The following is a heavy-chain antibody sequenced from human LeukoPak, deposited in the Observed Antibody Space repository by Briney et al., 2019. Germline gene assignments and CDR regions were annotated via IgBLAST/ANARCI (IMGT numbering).Heavy chain of an antibody. D-gene: IGHD3-10*02. CDR3: AELGITMIGGV. J-gene: IGHJ6*04. V-gene: IGHV3-11*04. CDR2: ISHTGIDI. CDR1: GFTFSNHY. Sequence: GGSLRLSCAASGFTFSNHYMSWIRQAPGKGLEWVSYISHTGIDIDYADSVKGRFTISRDNAKNSLYLQMNSLRAEDTAVYYCAELGITMIGGVWGKGTTVTISS.